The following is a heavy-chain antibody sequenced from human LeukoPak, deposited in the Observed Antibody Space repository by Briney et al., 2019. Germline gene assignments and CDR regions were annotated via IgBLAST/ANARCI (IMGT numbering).Heavy chain of an antibody. V-gene: IGHV4-34*01. CDR2: INHSGST. CDR1: GGSFSGYY. J-gene: IGHJ4*02. D-gene: IGHD6-6*01. Sequence: PSETLSLTCAVYGGSFSGYYWSWIRQPPGKGLEWIGEINHSGSTNYNPSLKSRVTISVDTSKNQFSLKLSSVTAADTAVYYCARGFRAARPGRYWGQGTLVTVSS. CDR3: ARGFRAARPGRY.